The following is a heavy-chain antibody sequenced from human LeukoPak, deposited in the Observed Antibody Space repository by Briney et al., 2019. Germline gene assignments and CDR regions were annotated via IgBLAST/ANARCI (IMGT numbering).Heavy chain of an antibody. J-gene: IGHJ6*02. V-gene: IGHV4-39*01. D-gene: IGHD4-17*01. Sequence: PSETLSLTCTVSGGPISSSSYYWGWIRQPPGKGLEWVGSIYYSGSTYYNPSLKSRVTISADTSKNQFSLKLSSVTAADTAVYYCATVTTNYYYYGMDVWGQGTTVTVSS. CDR1: GGPISSSSYY. CDR2: IYYSGST. CDR3: ATVTTNYYYYGMDV.